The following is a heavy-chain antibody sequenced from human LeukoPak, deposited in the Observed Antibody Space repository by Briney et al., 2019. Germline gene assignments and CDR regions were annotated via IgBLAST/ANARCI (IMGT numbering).Heavy chain of an antibody. CDR1: GFTFSSYA. Sequence: GSLRLSSAASGFTFSSYAMSWVRHAPRKGLGWVSAISGSGGSTYYTASVKGRFTISRDNSNNTLYLKMNSLRAEDTAVYYCAKEAIAAAGSYWGQGTLVTVSS. J-gene: IGHJ4*02. D-gene: IGHD6-13*01. CDR2: ISGSGGST. CDR3: AKEAIAAAGSY. V-gene: IGHV3-23*01.